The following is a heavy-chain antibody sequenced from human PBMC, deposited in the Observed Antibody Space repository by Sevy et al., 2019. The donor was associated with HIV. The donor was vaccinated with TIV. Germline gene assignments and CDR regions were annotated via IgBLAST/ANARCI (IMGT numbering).Heavy chain of an antibody. CDR1: GYSFTSYW. CDR2: IYPGDSDT. CDR3: ARLSIVVVTANYYFDY. Sequence: GESLKISCKGSGYSFTSYWIGWVRQMPGKGLEWMGIIYPGDSDTRYSPSFQGQVTISADKSISTAYLQWSSLKASDTAMYYCARLSIVVVTANYYFDYWGQGTLVTVSS. V-gene: IGHV5-51*01. D-gene: IGHD2-21*02. J-gene: IGHJ4*02.